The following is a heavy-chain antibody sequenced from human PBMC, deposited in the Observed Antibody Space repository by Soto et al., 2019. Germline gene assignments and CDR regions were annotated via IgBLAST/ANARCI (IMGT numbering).Heavy chain of an antibody. V-gene: IGHV4-59*01. CDR2: IYYSGST. CDR3: ARAYWGLDY. CDR1: GGSISSYY. D-gene: IGHD7-27*01. Sequence: SETLSLTCTVSGGSISSYYWSWIRQPPGKGLEWIGYIYYSGSTNYNPSLKSRVTISVDTSKNQFSLKLSSVTAADTAVYYCARAYWGLDYWGQGTLVTVSS. J-gene: IGHJ4*02.